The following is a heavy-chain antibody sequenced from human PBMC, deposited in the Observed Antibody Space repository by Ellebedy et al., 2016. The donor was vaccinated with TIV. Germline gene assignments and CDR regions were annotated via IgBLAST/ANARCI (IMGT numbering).Heavy chain of an antibody. J-gene: IGHJ5*02. D-gene: IGHD4-17*01. CDR3: AKDGNGEGWLDP. V-gene: IGHV3-30*02. Sequence: PGGSLRLSCAASGFKFTFYAMHWVRQAPGKGLEWVAFIWYDGSHKSHADSVKGRFTISRDNSDNTLYLQMNNVRAEDTAVYYCAKDGNGEGWLDPWGQGTLVTVSS. CDR1: GFKFTFYA. CDR2: IWYDGSHK.